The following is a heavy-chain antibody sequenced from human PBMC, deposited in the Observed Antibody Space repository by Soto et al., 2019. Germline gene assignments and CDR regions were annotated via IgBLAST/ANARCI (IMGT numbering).Heavy chain of an antibody. CDR1: RYIFTNYG. Sequence: QVKLVQSGVEVREPGASVKVSCKAVRYIFTNYGVSWVRQAPGQGLESMGWITTYNGNTEYAQKFQGRVTMTTDASTSTAYMELGSLRSDDTAIYYCARALTGYGMDVWGQGTTVTVSS. CDR3: ARALTGYGMDV. CDR2: ITTYNGNT. J-gene: IGHJ6*02. V-gene: IGHV1-18*01.